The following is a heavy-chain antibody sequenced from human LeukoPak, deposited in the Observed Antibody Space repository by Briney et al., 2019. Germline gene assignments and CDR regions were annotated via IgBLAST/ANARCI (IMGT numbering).Heavy chain of an antibody. V-gene: IGHV4-59*12. D-gene: IGHD3-10*01. CDR2: IYYSGST. CDR3: ARGSGRYRP. Sequence: SETLSLTCTVSGGSINSYYWSWIRQPPGKGLEWIGYIYYSGSTNYNPSLKSRVTISVDTSKNQFSLKLSSVTAADTAVYYCARGSGRYRPWGQGTLVTVSS. J-gene: IGHJ5*02. CDR1: GGSINSYY.